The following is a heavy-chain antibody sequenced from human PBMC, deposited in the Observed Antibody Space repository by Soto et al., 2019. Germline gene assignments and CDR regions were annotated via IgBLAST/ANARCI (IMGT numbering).Heavy chain of an antibody. V-gene: IGHV3-23*01. J-gene: IGHJ4*02. D-gene: IGHD4-17*01. CDR1: GFTFSSYA. CDR2: ISGSGGST. CDR3: ATEEVTTFSSWVLRDY. Sequence: GGSLRLSCAASGFTFSSYAMSWVRQAPGKGLEWVSAISGSGGSTYYADSVKGRFTISRDNSKNTLYLQMNSLRAEDTAVYYCATEEVTTFSSWVLRDYWGQGTLVTVSS.